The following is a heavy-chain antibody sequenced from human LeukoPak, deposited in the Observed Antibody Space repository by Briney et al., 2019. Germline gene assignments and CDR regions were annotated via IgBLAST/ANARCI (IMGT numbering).Heavy chain of an antibody. CDR1: GFTFSSCG. Sequence: KPGGSLRLSCAASGFTFSSCGFNWVRQAPGKGLEWVSSIGPTGTDRYYADSVRGRFTISRDNAKNSMYLQMDSLRDEDTAVYYCATETTGRHYDYWGQGTLLTVSS. D-gene: IGHD1-14*01. J-gene: IGHJ4*02. CDR3: ATETTGRHYDY. CDR2: IGPTGTDR. V-gene: IGHV3-21*01.